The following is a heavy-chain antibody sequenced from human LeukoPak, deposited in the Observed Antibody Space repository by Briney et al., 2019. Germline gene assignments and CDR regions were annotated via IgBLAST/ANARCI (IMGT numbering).Heavy chain of an antibody. D-gene: IGHD3-16*02. Sequence: GGSLRLSCAASGFTFSSYAMSWVRQAPGKGLEWVSAISGSGGSTYYADSVKGRFTISRDNSKNTLYLQMNSLRAEDTAVYYCAKVGDDYVWGSYREFDYWGQGTLVTVSS. CDR3: AKVGDDYVWGSYREFDY. V-gene: IGHV3-23*01. J-gene: IGHJ4*02. CDR1: GFTFSSYA. CDR2: ISGSGGST.